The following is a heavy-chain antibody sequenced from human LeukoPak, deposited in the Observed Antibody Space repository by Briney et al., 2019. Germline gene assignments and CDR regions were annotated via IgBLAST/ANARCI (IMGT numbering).Heavy chain of an antibody. J-gene: IGHJ4*02. CDR2: ISGSGGST. CDR3: AKSNGYCSGGSCYSADY. Sequence: GGSLRLSCAASGFTFSSYGMSWVRQAPGKGLEWVSAISGSGGSTYYADSVKGRFTISRDNSKNTLYLRMNSLRAEDTAVYYCAKSNGYCSGGSCYSADYWGQGTLVTVSS. V-gene: IGHV3-23*01. CDR1: GFTFSSYG. D-gene: IGHD2-15*01.